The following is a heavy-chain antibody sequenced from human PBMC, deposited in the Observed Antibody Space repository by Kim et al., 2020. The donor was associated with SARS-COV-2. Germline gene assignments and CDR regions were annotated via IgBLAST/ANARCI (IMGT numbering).Heavy chain of an antibody. CDR3: ATAAGDAFDI. Sequence: SETLSLTCTVSGGSISSEDYYWSWIRQPPGKGLEWIGYTSHSGSTYYNPSLKSRITISTDTSKNHFSLTLTSVTTADTAVYYCATAAGDAFDIWGQWTMV. CDR1: GGSISSEDYY. J-gene: IGHJ3*02. V-gene: IGHV4-30-4*01. D-gene: IGHD6-13*01. CDR2: TSHSGST.